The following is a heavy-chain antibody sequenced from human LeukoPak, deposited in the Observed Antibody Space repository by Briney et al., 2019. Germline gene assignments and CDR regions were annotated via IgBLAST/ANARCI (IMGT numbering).Heavy chain of an antibody. CDR2: ISYDGSNK. J-gene: IGHJ3*02. D-gene: IGHD6-13*01. CDR3: ATGIAAAEAFDI. V-gene: IGHV3-30-3*01. CDR1: GFTFSSYA. Sequence: GGSLRLSCAASGFTFSSYAMHWVRQAPGKGLEWVAVISYDGSNKYYADSVKGRFTISRDNSKNTLYLQMNSLRAEDTAVYYCATGIAAAEAFDIWGQGTMVTVSS.